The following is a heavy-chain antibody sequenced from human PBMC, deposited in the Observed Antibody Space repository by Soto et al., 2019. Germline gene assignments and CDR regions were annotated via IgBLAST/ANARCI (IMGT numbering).Heavy chain of an antibody. V-gene: IGHV4-30-4*01. CDR3: ARDVRGSYFDY. J-gene: IGHJ4*02. D-gene: IGHD3-16*01. CDR1: GGSISSGDYY. Sequence: SETLSLTCTVSGGSISSGDYYWSWIRQPPGKGLEWIGYIYYSGSTYYNPSLKSQVTISVDTSKNQFSLKLSSLTAADTAVYYCARDVRGSYFDYWGQGTLVTVSS. CDR2: IYYSGST.